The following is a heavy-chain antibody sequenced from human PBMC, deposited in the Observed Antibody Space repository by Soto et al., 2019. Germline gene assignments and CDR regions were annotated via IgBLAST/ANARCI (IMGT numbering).Heavy chain of an antibody. V-gene: IGHV3-30*18. Sequence: VGSLRLSCAASGFTFSSYGMHWVRQAPGKGLEWVAVISYDGSNKYYADSVKGRFTISRDNSKNTLYLQMNSLRAEDTAVYYCAKENEDANFDYWGQGTLVTVSS. J-gene: IGHJ4*02. CDR3: AKENEDANFDY. CDR1: GFTFSSYG. CDR2: ISYDGSNK.